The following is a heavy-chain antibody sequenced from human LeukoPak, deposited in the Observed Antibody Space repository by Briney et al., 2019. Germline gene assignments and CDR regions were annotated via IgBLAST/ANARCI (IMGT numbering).Heavy chain of an antibody. CDR2: ISSNSRTI. Sequence: GGSLRLSCAASEFIFSNYGVNWVRQAPGKGLEWVSYISSNSRTINYADSVRGRFTISRDNGKNSLYLQMNSLRVEDTAVYYCARGGYSRPDYWGQGTLVTVSS. D-gene: IGHD4-11*01. J-gene: IGHJ4*02. CDR3: ARGGYSRPDY. CDR1: EFIFSNYG. V-gene: IGHV3-48*01.